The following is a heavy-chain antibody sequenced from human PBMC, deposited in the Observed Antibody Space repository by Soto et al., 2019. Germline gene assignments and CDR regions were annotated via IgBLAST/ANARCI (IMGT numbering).Heavy chain of an antibody. CDR2: IYYSGST. Sequence: QVQLQESGPGLVKPSQTLSLTCTVSGASITSDDFYWSWIRQPPGKGLEWIGYIYYSGSTYYNPSLKSRVSLSIDTSKNQFSLKLTSVTAADTAVYYCARSTGRDWGQGTLVTVSS. J-gene: IGHJ4*02. CDR3: ARSTGRD. V-gene: IGHV4-30-4*01. CDR1: GASITSDDFY.